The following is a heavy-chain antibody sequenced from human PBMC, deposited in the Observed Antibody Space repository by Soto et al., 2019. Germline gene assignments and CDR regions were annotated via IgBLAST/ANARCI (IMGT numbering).Heavy chain of an antibody. D-gene: IGHD5-12*01. CDR2: IIYDGSNK. J-gene: IGHJ4*02. CDR1: GFTFSSYA. CDR3: AAELGNRAYDARDY. V-gene: IGHV3-30-3*01. Sequence: QVQLVESGGGVVQPGRSLRLSCAASGFTFSSYAMHWVRQAPGKGLEWVAVIIYDGSNKHYADSVQGRFTISRDNSKNTLYLQMISLRAEDTAVYYCAAELGNRAYDARDYWGQGTLVTVST.